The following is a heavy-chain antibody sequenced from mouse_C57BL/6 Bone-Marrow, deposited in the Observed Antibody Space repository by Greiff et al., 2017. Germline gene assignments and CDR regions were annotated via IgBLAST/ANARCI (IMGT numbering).Heavy chain of an antibody. Sequence: QVQLQQPGAELVKPGASVQLSCKASGYTFTSYWMQWVKQRPGQGLEWIGEIDPSDSYTNYNQKFTGKATLTVDTSSRTAYMQLSSLTSEDSAVYYCSREDYYYGSGAWFASWGQGTLVTVSA. CDR3: SREDYYYGSGAWFAS. CDR2: IDPSDSYT. J-gene: IGHJ3*01. D-gene: IGHD1-1*01. V-gene: IGHV1-50*01. CDR1: GYTFTSYW.